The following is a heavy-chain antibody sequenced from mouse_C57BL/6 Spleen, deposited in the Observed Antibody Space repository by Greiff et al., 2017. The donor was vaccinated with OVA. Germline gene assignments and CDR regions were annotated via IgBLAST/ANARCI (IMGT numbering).Heavy chain of an antibody. J-gene: IGHJ1*03. CDR3: ARRHPNYGRTEDWYFDV. CDR1: GYTFTDYY. V-gene: IGHV1-26*01. D-gene: IGHD1-1*01. Sequence: EVQLQQSGPELVKPGASVKISCKASGYTFTDYYMNWVKQSHGKSLEWIGDINPNNGGTSYNQKFKGKATLTVDKSSSTAYMELRSLTSEDSAVYYCARRHPNYGRTEDWYFDVWGTGTTVTVSS. CDR2: INPNNGGT.